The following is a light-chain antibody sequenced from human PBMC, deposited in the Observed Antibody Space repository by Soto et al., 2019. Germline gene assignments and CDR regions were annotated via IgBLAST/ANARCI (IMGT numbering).Light chain of an antibody. V-gene: IGKV3-11*01. CDR2: DTS. CDR1: QSVSSY. Sequence: EIVLTQSPATLSLSPGERATLSCRASQSVSSYLAWYQQKPGQAPRLLMYDTSNRAPGIPARFSGSGSGTDFTLTISSLEPEDFAVYFCQQRSKFLWRCGQGTKVDI. J-gene: IGKJ1*01. CDR3: QQRSKFLWR.